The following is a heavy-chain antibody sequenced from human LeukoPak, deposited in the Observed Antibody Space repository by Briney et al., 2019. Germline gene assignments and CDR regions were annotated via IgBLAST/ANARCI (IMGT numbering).Heavy chain of an antibody. CDR3: ARAGYYDVSGDRLYYLEN. D-gene: IGHD3-16*01. CDR1: GGTFSSYS. J-gene: IGHJ4*02. CDR2: IIPAFGTA. V-gene: IGHV1-69*05. Sequence: ASVTVSFKGSGGTFSSYSISWVRQAPGQGLEWMGGIIPAFGTAHYAQKFQGRVTFTTDESTTTAYMELRSLRAEDTAVYYCARAGYYDVSGDRLYYLENWGQGTPVTVSS.